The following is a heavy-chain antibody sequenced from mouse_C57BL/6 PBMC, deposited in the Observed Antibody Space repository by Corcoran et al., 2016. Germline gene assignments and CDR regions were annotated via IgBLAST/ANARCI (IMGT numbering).Heavy chain of an antibody. J-gene: IGHJ3*01. CDR2: INTYSGVP. CDR1: GYTCTTYG. Sequence: QIQLVQSGPELKKPGETVKISCKASGYTCTTYGMSWVKQAPGKGLKWMGWINTYSGVPTYADDFKGRFAFSLETSASTAYLQINNLKNEDTATYFCARKSWFAYWGQGTLVTVSA. V-gene: IGHV9-3*01. CDR3: ARKSWFAY.